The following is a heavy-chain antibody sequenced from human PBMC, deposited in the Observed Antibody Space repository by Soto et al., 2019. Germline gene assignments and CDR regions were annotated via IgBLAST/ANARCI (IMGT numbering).Heavy chain of an antibody. CDR3: ARAGDIVLVPAAPAPAPFDY. CDR1: GFTFSSYG. CDR2: IWYDGSNK. Sequence: QVQLVESGGVVVQPGRSLRLSCAESGFTFSSYGMHWVRQAPGKGLEWVAVIWYDGSNKYYADSVKGRFTISRDNSTNTLYLQMNSLRAEDTAVYYCARAGDIVLVPAAPAPAPFDYWGQGTLVTVSS. D-gene: IGHD2-2*01. V-gene: IGHV3-33*01. J-gene: IGHJ4*02.